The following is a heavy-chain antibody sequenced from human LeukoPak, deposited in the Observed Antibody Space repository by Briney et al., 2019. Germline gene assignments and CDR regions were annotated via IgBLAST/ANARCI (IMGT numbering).Heavy chain of an antibody. D-gene: IGHD2-2*01. CDR1: GFPFRSYA. V-gene: IGHV3-23*01. CDR3: SNIPEYPVTHDGFDI. J-gene: IGHJ3*02. CDR2: ISGSGEST. Sequence: GGSLRLSCAASGFPFRSYAMNWVRRAPGKGLEWVSAISGSGESTYYADSVKGRFTISRDNSKNTLYLQMNTLRAEDTAVYYCSNIPEYPVTHDGFDIWGQETRVTASS.